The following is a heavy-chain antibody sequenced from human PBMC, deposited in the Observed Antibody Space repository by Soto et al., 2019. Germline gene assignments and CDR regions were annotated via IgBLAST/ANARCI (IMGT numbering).Heavy chain of an antibody. Sequence: QVQLQQWGAGLLKPSETLSLTCAVDGGSLSCYYWTWVRQPPGKGLELIGEINHSGSTNYSPSLKSRVTISLDTSKNQFSLRLTFVTAADTAVYFCARGTFFESGTFDLWGQGNLVIVSS. D-gene: IGHD3-3*01. CDR1: GGSLSCYY. V-gene: IGHV4-34*01. CDR2: INHSGST. J-gene: IGHJ4*02. CDR3: ARGTFFESGTFDL.